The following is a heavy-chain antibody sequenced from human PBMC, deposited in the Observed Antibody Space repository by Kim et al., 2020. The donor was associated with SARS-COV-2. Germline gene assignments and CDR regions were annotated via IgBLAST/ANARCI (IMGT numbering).Heavy chain of an antibody. CDR2: IYYSGST. Sequence: SETLSLTCTVSGGSISSSSYYWGWIRQPPGKGLEWIGSIYYSGSTYYNPSLKSRVTISVDTSKNQFSLKLSSVTAADTAVYYCAAGVVPAAIGWFDPWGQGTLVTVSS. D-gene: IGHD2-2*01. CDR3: AAGVVPAAIGWFDP. CDR1: GGSISSSSYY. J-gene: IGHJ5*02. V-gene: IGHV4-39*01.